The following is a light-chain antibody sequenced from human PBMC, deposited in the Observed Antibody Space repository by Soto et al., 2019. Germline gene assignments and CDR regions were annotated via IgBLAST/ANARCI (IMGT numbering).Light chain of an antibody. CDR2: DVS. CDR3: SSYTSSSTLL. V-gene: IGLV2-14*03. J-gene: IGLJ1*01. Sequence: QSVLTQPASVSGSPGQSITISCTGTSSDVGGYNYVSWFQHHPGNVPKLMIFDVSNRPSGVSDRFSGSKSGNTASLTISGLQAEDEADYYCSSYTSSSTLLFGTGTXVTV. CDR1: SSDVGGYNY.